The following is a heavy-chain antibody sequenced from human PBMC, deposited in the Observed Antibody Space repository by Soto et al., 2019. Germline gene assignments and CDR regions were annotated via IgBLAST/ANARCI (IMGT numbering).Heavy chain of an antibody. CDR2: IIPIFGTA. J-gene: IGHJ6*02. D-gene: IGHD3-10*01. CDR1: GGTFSSYA. CDR3: ARLHMVRGVNGYYYYGMDV. Sequence: SCKASGGTFSSYAISWVRQAPGQGLEWMGGIIPIFGTANYAQKFQGRVTITADESTSTAYMELSSLRSEDTAVYYCARLHMVRGVNGYYYYGMDVWGQGTTVTVSS. V-gene: IGHV1-69*01.